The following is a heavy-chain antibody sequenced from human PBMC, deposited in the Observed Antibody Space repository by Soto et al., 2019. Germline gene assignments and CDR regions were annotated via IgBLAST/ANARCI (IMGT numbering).Heavy chain of an antibody. D-gene: IGHD3-10*01. CDR1: GFTFSSYA. Sequence: GSLRLSCAASGFTFSSYAMHWVRQAPGKGLEWVAVISYDGSNKYYADSVKGRFTISRDNSKNTLYLQMNSLRAEDTAVYYCARDLPQGTGIDYWGQGTLVTVSS. J-gene: IGHJ4*02. V-gene: IGHV3-30-3*01. CDR2: ISYDGSNK. CDR3: ARDLPQGTGIDY.